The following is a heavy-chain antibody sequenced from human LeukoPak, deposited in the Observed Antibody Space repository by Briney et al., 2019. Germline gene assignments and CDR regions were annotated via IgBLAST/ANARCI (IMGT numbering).Heavy chain of an antibody. V-gene: IGHV4-34*01. D-gene: IGHD3-10*01. CDR1: GGSFSGYY. CDR3: ARVMITMVRGVIIIGGSGWFDP. Sequence: SETLSLTCAVYGGSFSGYYWSWIRQPPGKGLDWIGEINHSGSTNYNPSLKSRVTISVDTSKNQFSLKLSSVTAADTAVYYCARVMITMVRGVIIIGGSGWFDPWGQGTLVTVSS. CDR2: INHSGST. J-gene: IGHJ5*02.